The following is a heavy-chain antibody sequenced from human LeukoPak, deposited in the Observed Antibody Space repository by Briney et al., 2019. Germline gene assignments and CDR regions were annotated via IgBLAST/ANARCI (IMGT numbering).Heavy chain of an antibody. V-gene: IGHV4-34*01. Sequence: PSETLSLTCAVYGGSFSGYYWSWIRQPPGKGLEWIGESNHNGSTNYNPSLKSRVTISVDTSKNQFSLKLSSVTAADTAVYYCARGRYYYDSSRYTPHYYYYYYMDVWGKGTTVTVSS. CDR1: GGSFSGYY. D-gene: IGHD3-22*01. J-gene: IGHJ6*03. CDR3: ARGRYYYDSSRYTPHYYYYYYMDV. CDR2: SNHNGST.